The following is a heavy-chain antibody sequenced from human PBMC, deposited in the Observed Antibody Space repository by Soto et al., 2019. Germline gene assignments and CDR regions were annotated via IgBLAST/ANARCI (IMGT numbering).Heavy chain of an antibody. CDR2: ISGSGGST. V-gene: IGHV3-23*01. D-gene: IGHD1-26*01. J-gene: IGHJ4*02. CDR3: ARRGSGSYSDY. CDR1: GFTFSSYA. Sequence: EVQLLESGGGLVQPGGSLRLSCAASGFTFSSYAMRWVRQAPGKGLEWVSAISGSGGSTYYADSVKGRFTISRDNSKNTLYLQMSSLSAEDTAVYYCARRGSGSYSDYWGQGTLVTVPS.